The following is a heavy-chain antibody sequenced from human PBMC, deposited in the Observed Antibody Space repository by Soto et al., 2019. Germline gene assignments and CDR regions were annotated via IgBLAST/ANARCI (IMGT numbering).Heavy chain of an antibody. D-gene: IGHD4-17*01. CDR1: GGSISSSSYY. Sequence: SETLSLTCTVSGGSISSSSYYWGWIRQPPGKGLEWIGSIYYSGSTYYNPSLKSRVTISVDTSKNQFSLKLSSVTAADTAVYYCATTVPPYDYWGQGTLVTVS. CDR3: ATTVPPYDY. V-gene: IGHV4-39*01. CDR2: IYYSGST. J-gene: IGHJ4*02.